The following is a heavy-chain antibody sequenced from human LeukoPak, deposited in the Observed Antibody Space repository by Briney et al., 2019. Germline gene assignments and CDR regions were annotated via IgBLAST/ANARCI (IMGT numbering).Heavy chain of an antibody. V-gene: IGHV3-53*01. J-gene: IGHJ4*02. Sequence: PGGSLRLSCAASGFTVSSNYMSWVRQAPGKGLEWVSVIYSGGSTYYADSVKGRFTISRDNAKNALYLQMNSLRAEDTAVYFCAGDYVYAFDYWGQGTLVTVSS. D-gene: IGHD2/OR15-2a*01. CDR2: IYSGGST. CDR1: GFTVSSNY. CDR3: AGDYVYAFDY.